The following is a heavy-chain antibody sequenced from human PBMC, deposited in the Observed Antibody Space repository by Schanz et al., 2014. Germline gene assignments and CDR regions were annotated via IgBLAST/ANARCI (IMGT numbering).Heavy chain of an antibody. CDR1: GYTFSDYG. Sequence: QVQLVQSGDEVKKPGASVKVSCKTSGYTFSDYGITWVRQAPGQGLEWMGRIIPMFGIANYAQKFQGRVTITADKSTSTAYMELSSLTSEDTAVHYCARGRGFYDYWGQGTLXTVSS. J-gene: IGHJ4*02. CDR3: ARGRGFYDY. D-gene: IGHD3-10*01. V-gene: IGHV1-69*04. CDR2: IIPMFGIA.